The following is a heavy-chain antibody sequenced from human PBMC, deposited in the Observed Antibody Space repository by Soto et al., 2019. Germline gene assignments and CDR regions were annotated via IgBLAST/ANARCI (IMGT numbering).Heavy chain of an antibody. Sequence: KPSETLSLTCAVYGGSFSGYYWSWIRQPPGKGLEWIGEINHSGSTNYNPSLKSRVTISVDTSKNQFSLKLSSVTAADTAVYYCARGRIWLRTAYWGQGTLVTVSS. D-gene: IGHD5-18*01. CDR1: GGSFSGYY. J-gene: IGHJ4*02. CDR2: INHSGST. V-gene: IGHV4-34*01. CDR3: ARGRIWLRTAY.